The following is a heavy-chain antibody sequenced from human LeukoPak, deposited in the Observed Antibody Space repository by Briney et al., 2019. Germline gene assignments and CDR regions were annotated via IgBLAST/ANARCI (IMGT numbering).Heavy chain of an antibody. J-gene: IGHJ4*02. V-gene: IGHV3-23*01. D-gene: IGHD3-3*01. Sequence: GGSLRLSCAASGFTFSSYAMSWVRQAPGKGLEWVSSLSGGGGKTYYADPVKGRFTISRDNSKNTLYLQMNSLRAEDTAVYYCAKDYYDFWSGHEYWGLGTLVAVSS. CDR3: AKDYYDFWSGHEY. CDR1: GFTFSSYA. CDR2: LSGGGGKT.